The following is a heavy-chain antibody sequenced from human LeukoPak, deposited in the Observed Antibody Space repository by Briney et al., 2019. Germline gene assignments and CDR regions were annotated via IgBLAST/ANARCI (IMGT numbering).Heavy chain of an antibody. CDR1: GGSISSDY. J-gene: IGHJ4*02. Sequence: SETLPLTCTVSGGSISSDYWSWIRQPPGKGLQWIGYIHYSGSTNHNPSLESRVTISVDTSKKQFSLRLTSVTAADTAVYYCARDYGGYGGLTGYFDYWGQGTLVTVSS. V-gene: IGHV4-59*01. CDR2: IHYSGST. D-gene: IGHD5-12*01. CDR3: ARDYGGYGGLTGYFDY.